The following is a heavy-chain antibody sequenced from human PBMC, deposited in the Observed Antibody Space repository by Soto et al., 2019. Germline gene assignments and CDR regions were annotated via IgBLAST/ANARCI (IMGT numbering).Heavy chain of an antibody. CDR3: ARVTCSGGSCVGPLDY. CDR2: IIPIFGTA. D-gene: IGHD2-15*01. Sequence: ASVKVSGKASGVTFSSYAISWVRQAPGQGLEWMGGIIPIFGTANYAQKFQGRVTITADKSTSTAYMELSSLRSEDTAVYYCARVTCSGGSCVGPLDYWGQGTLVTVSS. CDR1: GVTFSSYA. V-gene: IGHV1-69*06. J-gene: IGHJ4*02.